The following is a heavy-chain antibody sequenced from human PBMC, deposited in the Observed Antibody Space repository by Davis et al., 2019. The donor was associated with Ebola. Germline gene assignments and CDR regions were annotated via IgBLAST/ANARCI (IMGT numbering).Heavy chain of an antibody. D-gene: IGHD5-18*01. CDR1: GGTFSSYT. CDR3: ATPRSYSYGYYYYGMDV. J-gene: IGHJ6*02. CDR2: IIPILGIA. Sequence: SVKVSCKASGGTFSSYTISWVRHAPGQGLEWMGRIIPILGIANYAQKFQGRVTITADKSTSTAYMELSSLRSEDTAVYYCATPRSYSYGYYYYGMDVWGQGTTVTVSS. V-gene: IGHV1-69*02.